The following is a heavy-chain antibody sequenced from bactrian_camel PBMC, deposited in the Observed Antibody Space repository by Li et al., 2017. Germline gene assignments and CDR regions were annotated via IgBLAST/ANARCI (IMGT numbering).Heavy chain of an antibody. D-gene: IGHD3*01. J-gene: IGHJ4*01. Sequence: HVQLVESGGGSVQAGGSLRLSCIVSGHTYGSNCMGWFRQAPGKEVEWVAGITSLPSLFRAASYADSVKGRFTISRDNAKNTINLELNSLKTEDTAMYYCATDRRRNIAATCSKEFVFWGQGTQVTVS. V-gene: IGHV3S6*01. CDR1: GHTYGSNC. CDR3: ATDRRRNIAATCSKEFVF. CDR2: ITSLPSLFRAA.